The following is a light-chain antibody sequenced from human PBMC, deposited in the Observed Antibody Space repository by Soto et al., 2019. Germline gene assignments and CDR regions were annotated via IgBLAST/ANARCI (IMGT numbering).Light chain of an antibody. CDR1: HSVNTS. V-gene: IGKV3-11*01. CDR2: DAS. Sequence: EIVLTQSPATLSLSPGERATLSCRASHSVNTSLAWYQQKPGQAPRLLIYDASNRAAGIPARFSGSGSGTDFTLTIGSLEPEDFAVYYCQQRSTWPPFTFGPGTKVDIK. CDR3: QQRSTWPPFT. J-gene: IGKJ3*01.